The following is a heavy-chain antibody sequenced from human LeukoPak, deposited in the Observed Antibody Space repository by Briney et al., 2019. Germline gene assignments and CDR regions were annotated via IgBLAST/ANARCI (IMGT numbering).Heavy chain of an antibody. V-gene: IGHV3-21*01. Sequence: PGGSLRLSCAASGFTFSSYSMNWVRQAPGKGLEWVSSISSSSSYIYYADSVKGRFTISRDNAKNSLYLQMNSLRAEDTAVYYCARGRVSPFLTGYYEFDYWGQGTLVTVSS. D-gene: IGHD3-9*01. CDR2: ISSSSSYI. J-gene: IGHJ4*02. CDR1: GFTFSSYS. CDR3: ARGRVSPFLTGYYEFDY.